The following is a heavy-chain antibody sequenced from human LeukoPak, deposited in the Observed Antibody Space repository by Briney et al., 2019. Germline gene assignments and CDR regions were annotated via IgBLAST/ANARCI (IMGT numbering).Heavy chain of an antibody. J-gene: IGHJ4*02. Sequence: GGSLRLSCEASGFAVSSNYISWVRQAPGKGLEWVSIVYSDGSIFHADSVKGRFTMSRDISRNTLDLQMNSLRVEDTAVYYCARGGLRGYSYGQHHSLFDYWGQGTLVTVSS. V-gene: IGHV3-53*01. CDR1: GFAVSSNY. D-gene: IGHD5-18*01. CDR2: VYSDGSI. CDR3: ARGGLRGYSYGQHHSLFDY.